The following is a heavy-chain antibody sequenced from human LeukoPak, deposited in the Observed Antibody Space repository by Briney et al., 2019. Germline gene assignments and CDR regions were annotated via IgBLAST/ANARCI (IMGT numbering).Heavy chain of an antibody. CDR2: ISGSGDNT. D-gene: IGHD6-13*01. Sequence: HPGGSLRLSCAASGFTFSSYAMTWVRQAPGKGLEWVSTISGSGDNTYYANSVKGRFTISRDNSKNALYLQMNSLRAEDTAVYYCVKHSNMYSSSLLHYWGQGTLVTVSS. J-gene: IGHJ4*02. CDR3: VKHSNMYSSSLLHY. CDR1: GFTFSSYA. V-gene: IGHV3-23*01.